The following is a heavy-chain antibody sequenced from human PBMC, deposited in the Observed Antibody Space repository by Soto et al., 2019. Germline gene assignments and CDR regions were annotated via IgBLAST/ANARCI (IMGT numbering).Heavy chain of an antibody. CDR3: VRVVAIPGYPDN. CDR1: GGTFSSYA. V-gene: IGHV1-69*12. D-gene: IGHD5-12*01. CDR2: IVPIVDTS. Sequence: QVQLVQSGAEVRQPASSVKVSCKTSGGTFSSYAISWVRQAPGQGLEWMGGIVPIVDTSTYAQKFQGRVKITADESTSTVYMELSSLRSDDTAVYYCVRVVAIPGYPDNWGQGTLVTVSS. J-gene: IGHJ4*02.